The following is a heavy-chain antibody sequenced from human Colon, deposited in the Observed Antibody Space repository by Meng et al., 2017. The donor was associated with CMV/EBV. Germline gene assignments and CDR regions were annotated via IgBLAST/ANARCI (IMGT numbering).Heavy chain of an antibody. V-gene: IGHV3-30*04. CDR1: GFTFSSYA. CDR3: ARANYGDSQYYFDY. D-gene: IGHD4-17*01. CDR2: ISYDGSNK. Sequence: ASGFTFSSYAMHWVRQAPGKGLEWVAVISYDGSNKYYADSVKGRFTISRDNSKNTLYLQMNSLRAEDTAVYYCARANYGDSQYYFDYWGQGTLVTVSS. J-gene: IGHJ4*02.